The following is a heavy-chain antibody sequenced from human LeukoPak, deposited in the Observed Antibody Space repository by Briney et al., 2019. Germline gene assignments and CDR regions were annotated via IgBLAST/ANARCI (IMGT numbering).Heavy chain of an antibody. CDR1: GFTFSSYA. Sequence: GGSLRLSCAASGFTFSSYAMSWVRQAPGKGLEWVSAISGSGGSTYYADSVKGRFTISRDNSKNTLYMQMNSLRAEDTAIYYCAKGIQLWFYSYDYRGQGTLVTVSS. D-gene: IGHD5-18*01. CDR3: AKGIQLWFYSYDY. CDR2: ISGSGGST. J-gene: IGHJ4*02. V-gene: IGHV3-23*01.